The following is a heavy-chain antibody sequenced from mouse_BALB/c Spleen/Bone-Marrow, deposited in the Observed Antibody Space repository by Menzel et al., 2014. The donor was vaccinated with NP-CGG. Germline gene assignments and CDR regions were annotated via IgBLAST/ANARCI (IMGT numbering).Heavy chain of an antibody. CDR2: IWAGGST. CDR3: AIAYFGNYNYYCDY. CDR1: GFSLTSYG. J-gene: IGHJ2*01. V-gene: IGHV2-9*02. Sequence: QVQLKESGPGLVAPSQSLSITCTVSGFSLTSYGVHWVRQPPGKGLEWLGIIWAGGSTNYNSALMSRLSISKDNSKSQVFLKMNSLQTDDTAMCFCAIAYFGNYNYYCDYWDQGTTLTVSS. D-gene: IGHD2-10*01.